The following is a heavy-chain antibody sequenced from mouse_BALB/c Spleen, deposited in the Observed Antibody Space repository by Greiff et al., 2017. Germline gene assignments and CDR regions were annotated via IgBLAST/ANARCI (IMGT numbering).Heavy chain of an antibody. D-gene: IGHD1-3*01. CDR1: GYTFTSYY. CDR3: ARSDNYYAMDY. V-gene: IGHV1S56*01. Sequence: QVQLKQSGPELVKPGASVRISCKASGYTFTSYYIHWVKQRPGQGLEWIGWIYPGNGNTKYNEKFKGQATLTADKSSSTAYMQLSSLTSEDSAVYFCARSDNYYAMDYWGQGTSVTVSA. J-gene: IGHJ4*01. CDR2: IYPGNGNT.